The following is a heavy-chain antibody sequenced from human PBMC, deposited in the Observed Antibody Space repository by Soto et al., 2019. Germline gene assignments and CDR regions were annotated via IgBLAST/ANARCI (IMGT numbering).Heavy chain of an antibody. V-gene: IGHV1-69*01. CDR1: GGTFSSYA. Sequence: QVQLVQSGAEVKKPGSSVKVSCKASGGTFSSYAISWVRQAPGQGLEWMGGIIPIFGIANYAQKFQGRVTITADESTSTAYMELSSLRSEDTAVYYCARSRYCSSTSCYARSTHYFDYWGQGTLVTVSS. CDR2: IIPIFGIA. J-gene: IGHJ4*02. CDR3: ARSRYCSSTSCYARSTHYFDY. D-gene: IGHD2-2*01.